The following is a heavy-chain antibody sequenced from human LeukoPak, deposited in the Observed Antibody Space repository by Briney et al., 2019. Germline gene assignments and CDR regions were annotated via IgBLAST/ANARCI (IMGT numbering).Heavy chain of an antibody. CDR2: ISTNGGST. Sequence: GGSLRLSCSASGFTFSTYPMHWVRQAPGKGLEYVSGISTNGGSTYYADSVKGRFTNSRDNSKNTLYLHMSSLRAEDTAVYYCVRVLSGSYDYWGQGTLVTVSS. V-gene: IGHV3-64D*06. D-gene: IGHD1-26*01. CDR3: VRVLSGSYDY. J-gene: IGHJ4*02. CDR1: GFTFSTYP.